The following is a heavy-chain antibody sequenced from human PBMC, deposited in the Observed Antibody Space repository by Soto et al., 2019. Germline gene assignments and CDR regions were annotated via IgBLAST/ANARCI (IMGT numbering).Heavy chain of an antibody. CDR3: ARDEVRGTAMATGGMDV. CDR2: INPNSGGT. V-gene: IGHV1-2*02. CDR1: GYTFTGYF. Sequence: ASVKVSCKASGYTFTGYFMHWVRQAPGQGLEWMGWINPNSGGTNHAQKFQGRVTMTRDTPISTAYMELSSLRSEDTAVYYCARDEVRGTAMATGGMDVWGQGTTVTVSS. J-gene: IGHJ6*02. D-gene: IGHD5-18*01.